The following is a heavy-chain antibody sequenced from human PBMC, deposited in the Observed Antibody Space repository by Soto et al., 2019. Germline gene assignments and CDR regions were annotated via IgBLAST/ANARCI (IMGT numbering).Heavy chain of an antibody. CDR1: GFTFSNAW. Sequence: GGSLRLSCAASGFTFSNAWMNWVRQAPGKGLERVGRIKSKTDGGTTDYAAPVKGRFTISRDDSKNTLYLQMNSLKTEDTAVYYCTTDPVTMIVVVTSSGWGQGTLVTVSS. CDR2: IKSKTDGGTT. CDR3: TTDPVTMIVVVTSSG. D-gene: IGHD3-22*01. J-gene: IGHJ4*02. V-gene: IGHV3-15*07.